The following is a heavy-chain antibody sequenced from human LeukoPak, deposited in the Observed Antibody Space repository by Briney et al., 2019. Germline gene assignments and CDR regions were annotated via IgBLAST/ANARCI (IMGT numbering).Heavy chain of an antibody. J-gene: IGHJ4*02. Sequence: GGSLGLSCAASGFTFSSYAMSWVRQAPGKGLEWVSAISDNGVRTYYADSVKGRFTISRDNSKNTLYLQMNSLRVEDTAVYDCANPLGVAIDFWGQGTLVTVSS. CDR2: ISDNGVRT. D-gene: IGHD5-12*01. CDR3: ANPLGVAIDF. CDR1: GFTFSSYA. V-gene: IGHV3-23*01.